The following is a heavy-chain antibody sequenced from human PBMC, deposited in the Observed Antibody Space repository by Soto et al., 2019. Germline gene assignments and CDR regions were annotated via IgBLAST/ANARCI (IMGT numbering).Heavy chain of an antibody. Sequence: PSETLSLTCSVSGGSITTGCYYWNWSRQHPGKGLEWIGYIYYSGNTYYTPSLKSRVTLSQDTSESDFSLSLSSVTAADKGVYYCERXRYGSNYDIXNWCQRILVTVSS. CDR3: ERXRYGSNYDIXN. V-gene: IGHV4-31*03. CDR2: IYYSGNT. D-gene: IGHD4-4*01. J-gene: IGHJ4*02. CDR1: GGSITTGCYY.